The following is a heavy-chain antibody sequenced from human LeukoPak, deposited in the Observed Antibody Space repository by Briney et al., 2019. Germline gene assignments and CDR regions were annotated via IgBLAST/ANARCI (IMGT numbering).Heavy chain of an antibody. J-gene: IGHJ1*01. V-gene: IGHV3-30-3*01. CDR1: GFTFSSYA. Sequence: GGSLRLSCAASGFTFSSYAMHWVRQAPGKGLEWVAVISYDGSNKYYADSVKGRFTISRDNSKNTLYLQMNSLRAEDTAVYYCARDSACCSSTSCPLNFQHWGQGTLVTVSS. CDR2: ISYDGSNK. CDR3: ARDSACCSSTSCPLNFQH. D-gene: IGHD2-2*01.